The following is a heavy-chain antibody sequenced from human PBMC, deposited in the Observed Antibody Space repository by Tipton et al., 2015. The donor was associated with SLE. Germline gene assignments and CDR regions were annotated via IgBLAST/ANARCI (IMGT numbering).Heavy chain of an antibody. J-gene: IGHJ4*02. Sequence: TLSLTCAVHGGSFSVYYWSWIRQSPEKGLEWIGEINHRGDSNYNPSLKSRVAISLDTSKTQFSLRLSSVTAADTAVYYCVRRCRLGLGYWGQGTLVTVSS. CDR1: GGSFSVYY. CDR3: VRRCRLGLGY. D-gene: IGHD1-26*01. V-gene: IGHV4-34*01. CDR2: INHRGDS.